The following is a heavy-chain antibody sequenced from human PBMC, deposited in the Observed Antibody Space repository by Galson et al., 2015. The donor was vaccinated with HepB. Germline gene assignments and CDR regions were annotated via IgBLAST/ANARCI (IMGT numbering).Heavy chain of an antibody. CDR1: GFTFSDYY. CDR2: ISSSSSHT. V-gene: IGHV3-11*06. CDR3: ARVAASDYGDHTHFDY. Sequence: SLRLSCAASGFTFSDYYMSWIRQAPGKGLEWVSYISSSSSHTNYADSVKGRFTISRVNAKNSLYLQMNGLRAEDTAVYYCARVAASDYGDHTHFDYWGQGTLVTVSS. J-gene: IGHJ4*02. D-gene: IGHD4-17*01.